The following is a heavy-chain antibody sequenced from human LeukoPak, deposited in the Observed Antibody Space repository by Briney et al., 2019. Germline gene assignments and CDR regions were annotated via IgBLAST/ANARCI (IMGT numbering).Heavy chain of an antibody. J-gene: IGHJ6*03. V-gene: IGHV1-2*02. CDR2: INPNSGGT. D-gene: IGHD4-17*01. Sequence: ASVKVSCKASGYTFTGYYMHWVRQAPGQGLEWMGWINPNSGGTNYAQKFQGRVTMTRDTSISTAYMELSRLRSDDTAVYYCARSTVLYYYMDAWGKGTTVTVSS. CDR3: ARSTVLYYYMDA. CDR1: GYTFTGYY.